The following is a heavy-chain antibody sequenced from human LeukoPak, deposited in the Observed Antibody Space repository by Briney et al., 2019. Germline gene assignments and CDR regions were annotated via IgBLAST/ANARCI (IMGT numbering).Heavy chain of an antibody. V-gene: IGHV3-23*01. D-gene: IGHD3-22*01. CDR2: ISGSGDAT. J-gene: IGHJ4*02. CDR1: GFTFSGYS. CDR3: AKDIQSRGSLGFDY. Sequence: GGSLRLSCAASGFTFSGYSMSWVRQAPGKGPEWVSTISGSGDATYYADSVKGRFTISRDNSKNTLYVQMNSLRAEDTAVYYCAKDIQSRGSLGFDYWGQGALVIVSS.